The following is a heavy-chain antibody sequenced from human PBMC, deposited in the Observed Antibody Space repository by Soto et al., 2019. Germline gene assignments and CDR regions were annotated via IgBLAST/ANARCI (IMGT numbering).Heavy chain of an antibody. Sequence: DLEESGGGVVQPERSLRLSCEASGFTFSNYGMHWVRHAPVKGLEWVSLISRDGSKQFYTDSVKGRFTISRDQSKKLLSLQMSNLRVEDTAIYYCGRDDDGGANAFYLWGQRPRVTVSS. CDR1: GFTFSNYG. CDR2: ISRDGSKQ. J-gene: IGHJ3*01. D-gene: IGHD3-16*01. CDR3: GRDDDGGANAFYL. V-gene: IGHV3-30*06.